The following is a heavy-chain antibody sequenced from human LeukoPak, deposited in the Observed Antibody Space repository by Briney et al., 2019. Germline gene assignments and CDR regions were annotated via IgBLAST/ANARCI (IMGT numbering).Heavy chain of an antibody. CDR3: ARDYYDILTGYYHGAFDI. V-gene: IGHV3-53*01. CDR1: GFTVSSNY. J-gene: IGHJ3*02. D-gene: IGHD3-9*01. Sequence: QPGRSLRLSCAASGFTVSSNYMSWVRQAPGKGLEWVSVIYSGGSTYYADSVKGRSTISRDNSKNTLYLQMNSLRAEDTAVYYCARDYYDILTGYYHGAFDIWGQGTMVTVSS. CDR2: IYSGGST.